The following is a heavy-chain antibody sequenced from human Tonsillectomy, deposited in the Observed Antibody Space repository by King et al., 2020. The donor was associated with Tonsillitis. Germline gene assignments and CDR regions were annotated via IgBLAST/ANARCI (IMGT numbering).Heavy chain of an antibody. CDR3: AREVSDFYGSADY. Sequence: QLVQSGAEVKKPGASVKVSCKASGYIFTDYYMHWVRQAPGQGLEWMGWINPNSGGTNYAQKFQGRVTMTRETSISTTYMDLSRLRSDDTAIYYCAREVSDFYGSADYWGQGTLVTVSS. J-gene: IGHJ4*02. D-gene: IGHD3-10*01. CDR1: GYIFTDYY. V-gene: IGHV1-2*02. CDR2: INPNSGGT.